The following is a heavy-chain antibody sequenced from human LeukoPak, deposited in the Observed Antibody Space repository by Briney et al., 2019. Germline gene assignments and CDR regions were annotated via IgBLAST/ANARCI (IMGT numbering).Heavy chain of an antibody. CDR1: GFTFNIYV. D-gene: IGHD3-22*01. V-gene: IGHV3-23*01. CDR3: AKGQYYYDSSGYDY. CDR2: ISGSGGST. Sequence: GGSLRLPCAASGFTFNIYVMSWVRQAPGKGLEWLSVISGSGGSTYYADSVKGRFTISRDNSKNTLYLQMNSLRAEDTAVYYCAKGQYYYDSSGYDYWGQGTLVTASS. J-gene: IGHJ4*02.